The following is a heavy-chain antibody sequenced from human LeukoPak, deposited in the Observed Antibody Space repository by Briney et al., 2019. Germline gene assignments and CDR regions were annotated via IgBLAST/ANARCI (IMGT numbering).Heavy chain of an antibody. CDR2: IYYSGST. Sequence: ETLSLTCTVSGGSVSSGSYYWSWIRQPPGKGLEWIGYIYYSGSTNYNPSLKSRVTISVDTSKNQFSLKLSSVTAADTAVYYCARTNYDFWSGYYPPFDYWGQGTLVTVSS. D-gene: IGHD3-3*01. CDR3: ARTNYDFWSGYYPPFDY. CDR1: GGSVSSGSYY. V-gene: IGHV4-61*01. J-gene: IGHJ4*02.